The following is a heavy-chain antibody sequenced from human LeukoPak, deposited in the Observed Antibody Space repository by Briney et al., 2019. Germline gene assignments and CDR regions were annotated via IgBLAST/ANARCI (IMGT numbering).Heavy chain of an antibody. V-gene: IGHV3-21*01. Sequence: PGGSLRLSCAASGFTFSNYNMNWVRQAPGKGLEWVSSISSSSSYIYYADSVKGRFTISRDNAKNSLYLQMNSLRAEDTAVYYCARDQDYYGSGRLFDYWGQGTLVTVSS. CDR3: ARDQDYYGSGRLFDY. CDR2: ISSSSSYI. CDR1: GFTFSNYN. J-gene: IGHJ4*02. D-gene: IGHD3-10*01.